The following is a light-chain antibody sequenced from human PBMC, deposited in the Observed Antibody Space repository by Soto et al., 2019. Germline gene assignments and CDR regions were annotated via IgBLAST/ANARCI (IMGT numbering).Light chain of an antibody. CDR2: GAS. J-gene: IGKJ1*01. CDR1: QSVSSSY. V-gene: IGKV3-20*01. CDR3: HHFGSSPET. Sequence: EIVLTQSPGTLSLSPGERATLSCRASQSVSSSYLAWYQKKPGQAPRLLIYGASSRATGIPDRFSGSGSGTDFTLTISRLQPEDFAVYYCHHFGSSPETFGQGTKVDIK.